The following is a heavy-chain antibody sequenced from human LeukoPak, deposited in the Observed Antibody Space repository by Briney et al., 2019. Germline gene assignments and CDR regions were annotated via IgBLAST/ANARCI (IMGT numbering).Heavy chain of an antibody. Sequence: ASVKVSCKASGFIFTSYGISWVRQAPGQGLEWLGCVSTYNGNTKYLQKLQGRVTMTTDTSTGTAYMELRSLRSDDTAVYYCARDWGWNEILTDYWIQAFGGMDVWGQGTTVTVSS. CDR2: VSTYNGNT. V-gene: IGHV1-18*01. CDR1: GFIFTSYG. D-gene: IGHD3-9*01. CDR3: ARDWGWNEILTDYWIQAFGGMDV. J-gene: IGHJ6*02.